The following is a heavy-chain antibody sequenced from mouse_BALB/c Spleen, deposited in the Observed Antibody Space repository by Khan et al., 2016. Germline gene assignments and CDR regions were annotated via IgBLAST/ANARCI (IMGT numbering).Heavy chain of an antibody. CDR1: GFTFSSYA. Sequence: EVELVESGGGLVKPGGSLKLSCAASGFTFSSYAMSWVRQTPEKRLEWVASIRSGGNTFYPDSLKGRFTISRDNARNILYLQMSSLRSEDTAMSYSTRGVTTVVDYFDYWGQGTTLTVSS. CDR2: IRSGGNT. V-gene: IGHV5-6-5*01. CDR3: TRGVTTVVDYFDY. J-gene: IGHJ2*01. D-gene: IGHD1-1*01.